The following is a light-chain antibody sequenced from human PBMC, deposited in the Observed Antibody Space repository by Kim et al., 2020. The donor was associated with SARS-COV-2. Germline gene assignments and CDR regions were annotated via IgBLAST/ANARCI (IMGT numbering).Light chain of an antibody. Sequence: SASPGQTANITCSGDKLGDNYVCWYQQKAGQSPVLVIYQDKKRPSGIPERFSGSNSGNTATLTISGTQATDEADYYCQAWDSGIVFGGGTQLTVL. CDR2: QDK. CDR3: QAWDSGIV. CDR1: KLGDNY. J-gene: IGLJ2*01. V-gene: IGLV3-1*01.